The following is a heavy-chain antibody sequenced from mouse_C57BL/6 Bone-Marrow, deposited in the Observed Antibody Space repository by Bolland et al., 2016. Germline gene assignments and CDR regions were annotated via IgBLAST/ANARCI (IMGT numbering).Heavy chain of an antibody. V-gene: IGHV6-6*01. Sequence: ANNHATYYAESVKGRFTISRDDSKSSVYLQMNSLRAEDTGIYYCTRFSPDRYYAIDYWGQGTS. CDR3: TRFSPDRYYAIDY. D-gene: IGHD6-1*01. J-gene: IGHJ4*01. CDR2: ANNHAT.